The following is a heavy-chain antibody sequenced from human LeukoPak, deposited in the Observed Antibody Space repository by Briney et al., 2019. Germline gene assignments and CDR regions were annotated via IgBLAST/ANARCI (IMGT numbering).Heavy chain of an antibody. CDR2: IYSGGST. V-gene: IGHV3-53*01. Sequence: GGSLRLSCAASGFTVSRNYMNWVRQAPGKGLEWVSVIYSGGSTYYAVSVKGRFTITRDNSKNTVYLQMNSLRAEDTAVYYCARDSETETGWYYYGMDVWGQGTTVTVSS. J-gene: IGHJ6*02. CDR3: ARDSETETGWYYYGMDV. D-gene: IGHD1-1*01. CDR1: GFTVSRNY.